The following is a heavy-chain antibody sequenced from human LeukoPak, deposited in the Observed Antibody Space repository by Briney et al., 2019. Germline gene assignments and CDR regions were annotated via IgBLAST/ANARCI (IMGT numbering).Heavy chain of an antibody. CDR1: GYTFTNYC. CDR3: AREIDYWYFDL. V-gene: IGHV1-18*01. CDR2: ISPYTGNT. Sequence: ASVTVSYKASGYTFTNYCMSWVRQAPGQGGEWMGWISPYTGNTNYAQKLQGRVTMTTDTSTSTAYMELRSLRSDDTAVYYCAREIDYWYFDLWGRGPLVTVSS. J-gene: IGHJ2*01.